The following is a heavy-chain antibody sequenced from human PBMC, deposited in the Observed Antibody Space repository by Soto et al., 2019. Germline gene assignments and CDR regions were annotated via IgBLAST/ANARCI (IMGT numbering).Heavy chain of an antibody. CDR1: KFTFSTYD. Sequence: QVHLVESGGGGVQPGKSLRLSCAASKFTFSTYDMHCVRQAPGKGLEWVAVVSYDGNKRYYADSVRGRFTISRDNSKKTGYLEMKSLRPEDTAVYFCAKGRHSTGWYYREGDYGGQGNLVTVSS. D-gene: IGHD6-19*01. CDR3: AKGRHSTGWYYREGDY. CDR2: VSYDGNKR. J-gene: IGHJ4*02. V-gene: IGHV3-30*18.